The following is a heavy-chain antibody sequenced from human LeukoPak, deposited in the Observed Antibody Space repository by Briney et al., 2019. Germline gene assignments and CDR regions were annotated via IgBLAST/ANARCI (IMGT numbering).Heavy chain of an antibody. V-gene: IGHV5-51*01. Sequence: PGESLKISCKASGYIFTNYWIGWVRPMPGKDLEWMGIIYPRDSDTRYSPSFQGQVTVSADKSISTAYLQWNTLEASDTAMYYCARRQYSGYDFDFWGQGTLVTVSS. CDR1: GYIFTNYW. CDR3: ARRQYSGYDFDF. J-gene: IGHJ4*02. CDR2: IYPRDSDT. D-gene: IGHD5-12*01.